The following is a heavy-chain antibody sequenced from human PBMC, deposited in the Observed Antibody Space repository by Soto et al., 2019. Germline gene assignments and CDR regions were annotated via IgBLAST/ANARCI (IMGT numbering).Heavy chain of an antibody. D-gene: IGHD2-15*01. J-gene: IGHJ6*02. CDR1: GGTFSTHA. Sequence: SVKVSCKASGGTFSTHAIIWVRQAPGHGLEWMGGIIPIFGTTYYTQKFQGRVTITADEPTSTAFMELSSLKSEDTAVFYCARGYCSGGNCYSGMDVWGQGTMVTVSS. CDR3: ARGYCSGGNCYSGMDV. V-gene: IGHV1-69*13. CDR2: IIPIFGTT.